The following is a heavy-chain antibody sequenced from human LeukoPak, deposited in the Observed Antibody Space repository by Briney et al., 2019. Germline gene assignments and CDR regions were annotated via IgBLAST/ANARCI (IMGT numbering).Heavy chain of an antibody. CDR2: ISSSGSTI. V-gene: IGHV3-11*01. D-gene: IGHD1-1*01. J-gene: IGHJ1*01. Sequence: PGGSLRLSCAAPGFIFSDYYMRWIRQAPGKGLEWVSYISSSGSTIYYADSVKGRFTISRDNAKNSLYLQMNSLRAEDTAVYYCARGSYNWNDPDEYFQHWGQGTLVTVSS. CDR3: ARGSYNWNDPDEYFQH. CDR1: GFIFSDYY.